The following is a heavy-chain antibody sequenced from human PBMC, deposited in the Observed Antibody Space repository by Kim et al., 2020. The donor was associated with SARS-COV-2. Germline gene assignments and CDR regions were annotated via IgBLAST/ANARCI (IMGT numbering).Heavy chain of an antibody. V-gene: IGHV4-59*01. Sequence: SETLSLTCTVSGGSISSYYWSWIRQPPGKGLEWIGYIYYSGSTNYNPSLKSRVTISVDTSKNQFSLKLSSVTAADTAVYYCARGPYYDILTGYHNWFDPWGQGTLVTVS. D-gene: IGHD3-9*01. CDR1: GGSISSYY. CDR3: ARGPYYDILTGYHNWFDP. CDR2: IYYSGST. J-gene: IGHJ5*02.